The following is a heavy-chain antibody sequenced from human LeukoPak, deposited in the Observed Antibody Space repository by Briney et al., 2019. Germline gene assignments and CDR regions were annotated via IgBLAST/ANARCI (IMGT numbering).Heavy chain of an antibody. D-gene: IGHD6-6*01. V-gene: IGHV4-34*01. CDR3: AGSIAARLDY. Sequence: PTETLSLTCAVYGGSFSDYYWSWIRQPPGKGLEWIGEINHSGNTNYNPSLKSRVTISVDTSKTQFSLKLRSVTAADTAVYYCAGSIAARLDYWGQGALVTVS. J-gene: IGHJ4*02. CDR2: INHSGNT. CDR1: GGSFSDYY.